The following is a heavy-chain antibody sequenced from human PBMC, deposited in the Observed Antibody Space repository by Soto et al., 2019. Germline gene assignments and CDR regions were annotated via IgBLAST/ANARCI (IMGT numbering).Heavy chain of an antibody. D-gene: IGHD1-1*01. CDR3: ARHPTIARFENGLDV. Sequence: SETLSLTCTVSGGSVSGYYWSWIRQPPGKGLEWIGYIYYTGTTIYSPSLDRRVTLSVDRAKDQVSLKLTSVTPADTAVYYCARHPTIARFENGLDVWGQGTMVT. V-gene: IGHV4-59*08. CDR1: GGSVSGYY. CDR2: IYYTGTT. J-gene: IGHJ6*02.